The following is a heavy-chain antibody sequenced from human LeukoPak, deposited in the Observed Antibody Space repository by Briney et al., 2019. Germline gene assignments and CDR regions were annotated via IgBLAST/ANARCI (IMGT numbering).Heavy chain of an antibody. CDR3: ATAPRITMIVEYAFDI. V-gene: IGHV1-24*01. CDR1: GYTLTELS. CDR2: FDPEDGET. Sequence: ASVKVSCKVSGYTLTELSMHWVRQAPGKGLEWMGGFDPEDGETIYAQKFQGRVTMTEDTPTDTAYMELSSLRSEDTAVYYCATAPRITMIVEYAFDIWGQGTVVTVSS. D-gene: IGHD3-22*01. J-gene: IGHJ3*02.